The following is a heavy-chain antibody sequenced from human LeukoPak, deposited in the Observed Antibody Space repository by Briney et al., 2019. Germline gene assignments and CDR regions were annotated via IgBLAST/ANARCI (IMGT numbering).Heavy chain of an antibody. CDR3: AGGSGYLITS. CDR1: GFTFRSYW. Sequence: GGSLRLSCAGSGFTFRSYWMNWVRQAPGKGLEWLAIIKQDGTEKHYKGSVDGRFTISRDNAKNSLHLQMNSLRAEDTAVYYCAGGSGYLITSWGQGTLVTVSS. CDR2: IKQDGTEK. J-gene: IGHJ5*02. V-gene: IGHV3-7*01. D-gene: IGHD3-9*01.